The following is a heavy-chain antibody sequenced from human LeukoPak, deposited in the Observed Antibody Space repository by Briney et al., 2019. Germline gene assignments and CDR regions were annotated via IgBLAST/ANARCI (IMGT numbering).Heavy chain of an antibody. CDR2: ISAYNGNT. CDR1: GYTFTGYY. CDR3: ARGTNIVARYYFDY. Sequence: ASVKVSCKASGYTFTGYYMHWVRQAPGQGLEWMGWISAYNGNTNYAQKLQGRVTMTTDTSTSTAYMELRSLRSDDTAVYYCARGTNIVARYYFDYWGQGTLVTVSS. J-gene: IGHJ4*02. D-gene: IGHD5-12*01. V-gene: IGHV1-18*04.